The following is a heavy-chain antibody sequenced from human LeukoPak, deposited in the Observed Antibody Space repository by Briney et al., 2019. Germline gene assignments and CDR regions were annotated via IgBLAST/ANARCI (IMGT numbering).Heavy chain of an antibody. CDR2: MNPNSGNT. V-gene: IGHV1-8*01. CDR1: GYTFTSYD. D-gene: IGHD1-26*01. J-gene: IGHJ4*02. CDR3: ARDFQWELLRRDWGGFDY. Sequence: ASVKVSCKASGYTFTSYDINWVRQATGQGLEWMGWMNPNSGNTGYAQKFQGRVTMTRNTSISTAYMELSSLRSEDTAVYYCARDFQWELLRRDWGGFDYWGQGTLVTVSS.